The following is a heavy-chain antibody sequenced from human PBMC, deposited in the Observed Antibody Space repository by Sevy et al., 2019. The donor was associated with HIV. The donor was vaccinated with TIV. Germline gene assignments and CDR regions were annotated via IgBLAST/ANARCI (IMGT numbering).Heavy chain of an antibody. CDR1: GYTVTGYY. CDR2: TNPKTGGT. J-gene: IGHJ4*02. D-gene: IGHD3-22*01. Sequence: ASVKVSCKASGYTVTGYYVHWLRQAPGQGLEWMGWTNPKTGGTYFAKKFQDRVTMTTGTSITKAYMELSGLRFDDTAVYYCARMRDYFDTSGYYPLKYWGQGTLVTVSS. CDR3: ARMRDYFDTSGYYPLKY. V-gene: IGHV1-2*02.